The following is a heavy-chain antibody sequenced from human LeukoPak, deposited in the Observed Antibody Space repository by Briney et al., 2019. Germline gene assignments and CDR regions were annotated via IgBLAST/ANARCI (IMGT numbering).Heavy chain of an antibody. CDR3: ARDTYYYDSSGYQYGMDV. D-gene: IGHD3-22*01. J-gene: IGHJ6*02. V-gene: IGHV3-21*01. CDR2: ISSSSSYI. CDR1: GFTFSSYS. Sequence: GGSLRLSCAASGFTFSSYSMNWVRQAPGKGLEWVSSISSSSSYIYYADSVKGRFTISRDNAKNSLYLQMNSLRAEDTVVYYCARDTYYYDSSGYQYGMDVWGQGTTVTVSS.